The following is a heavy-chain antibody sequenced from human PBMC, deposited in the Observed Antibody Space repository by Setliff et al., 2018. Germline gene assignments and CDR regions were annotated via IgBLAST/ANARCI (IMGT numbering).Heavy chain of an antibody. CDR3: ARERMYYNFWSGYSDY. D-gene: IGHD3-3*01. Sequence: SETLSLTCAVSGYSISSGYYWGWIRQPPGKGLEWIGSIYHSGSTYYNPSLKSRVTISVDTSKNQFSLKLSSVTAADTAVYYCARERMYYNFWSGYSDYWGQGTLVTVSS. CDR1: GYSISSGYY. J-gene: IGHJ4*02. V-gene: IGHV4-38-2*02. CDR2: IYHSGST.